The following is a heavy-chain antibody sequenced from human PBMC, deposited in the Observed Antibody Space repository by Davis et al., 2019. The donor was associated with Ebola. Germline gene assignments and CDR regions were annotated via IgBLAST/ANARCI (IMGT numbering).Heavy chain of an antibody. Sequence: SVKVSCKTSGGSFSSHPISWVRQAPRQGLEWMGGIIPIFDTPHYAQKFQGRITITADASTSTAYVELSSPRSEDTATYFCARDFDGGNYYFDYWGPGTPVTVSS. D-gene: IGHD3-9*01. CDR1: GGSFSSHP. CDR3: ARDFDGGNYYFDY. CDR2: IIPIFDTP. J-gene: IGHJ4*02. V-gene: IGHV1-69*13.